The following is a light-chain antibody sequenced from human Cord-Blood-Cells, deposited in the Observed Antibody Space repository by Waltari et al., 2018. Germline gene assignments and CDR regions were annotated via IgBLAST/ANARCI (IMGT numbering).Light chain of an antibody. CDR1: SSNIGSNT. CDR3: AAWDDSLNGWV. CDR2: SNH. Sequence: QSVLTQPPSASVTPGQRVTIPCSGTSSNIGSNTVNWYQQLPVPAPKLLIYSNHQRPSGVPDRFSGSKSGTSASLAISGLQSEDEADYYCAAWDDSLNGWVFGGGTKLTVL. J-gene: IGLJ3*02. V-gene: IGLV1-44*01.